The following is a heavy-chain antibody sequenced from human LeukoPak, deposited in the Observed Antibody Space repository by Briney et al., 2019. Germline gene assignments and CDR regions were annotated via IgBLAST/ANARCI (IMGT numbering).Heavy chain of an antibody. CDR3: ARGGSRQISSSDFDY. V-gene: IGHV4-59*01. Sequence: PSETLSLTSTVSGGSFNSYYWNWIRQPPGKGLEWIGYIYYTGSTNYNPSLKSRVTISVDTSKNQFSLKLSSVTAADTAVYYCARGGSRQISSSDFDYWGQGTLVTVSS. CDR1: GGSFNSYY. CDR2: IYYTGST. J-gene: IGHJ4*02. D-gene: IGHD6-6*01.